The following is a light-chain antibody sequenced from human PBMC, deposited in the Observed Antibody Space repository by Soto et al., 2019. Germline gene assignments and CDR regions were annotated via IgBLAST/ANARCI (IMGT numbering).Light chain of an antibody. CDR3: QQYGSSPWT. CDR2: GAS. Sequence: IVWTQSPGTLSWSPGERATLSCRASQSVSSSYLAWYQQKPGQAPRLLIYGASSRATGIPDRFSGSGSGTDFTLTISRLEPEDFAVYYCQQYGSSPWTFGQVTKLYIK. CDR1: QSVSSSY. J-gene: IGKJ1*01. V-gene: IGKV3-20*01.